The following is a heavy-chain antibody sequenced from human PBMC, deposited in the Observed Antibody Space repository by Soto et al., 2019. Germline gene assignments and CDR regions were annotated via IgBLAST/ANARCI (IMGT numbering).Heavy chain of an antibody. J-gene: IGHJ6*02. CDR3: ARDGGLIAAAGTRYYYGMDV. Sequence: QVQLVQSGAEVKKPGASVKVFCKASGYTFTSYGISWVRQAPGQGLEWMGWISAYNGNTNYAQKLQGRVTMTTDTAXXTXYPXLRSLRSDDTAVYYCARDGGLIAAAGTRYYYGMDVWGQGTTVTVSS. CDR2: ISAYNGNT. D-gene: IGHD6-13*01. V-gene: IGHV1-18*01. CDR1: GYTFTSYG.